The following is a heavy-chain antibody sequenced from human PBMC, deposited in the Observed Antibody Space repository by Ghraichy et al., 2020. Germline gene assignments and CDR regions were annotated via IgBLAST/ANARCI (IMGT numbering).Heavy chain of an antibody. V-gene: IGHV4-39*01. CDR2: IYYSGST. CDR1: GGSISSSSYY. Sequence: SETLSLTCTVSGGSISSSSYYWGWIRPPPGQGLEWIGSIYYSGSTYYNPSLKSRVTISVDTSKNQFYLKLSPVAAADTDVYYCARHADCSGGSCQYYFDYWGQGTLVTVSS. J-gene: IGHJ4*02. CDR3: ARHADCSGGSCQYYFDY. D-gene: IGHD2-15*01.